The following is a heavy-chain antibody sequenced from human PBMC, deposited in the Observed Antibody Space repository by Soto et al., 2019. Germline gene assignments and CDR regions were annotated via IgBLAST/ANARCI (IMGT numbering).Heavy chain of an antibody. V-gene: IGHV3-11*01. CDR2: ISSSGSTI. D-gene: IGHD6-13*01. Sequence: GGSLRLSCAASGFTFSDYYMSWIRQAPGKGLEWVSYISSSGSTIYYADSVKGRFTISRDNAKNSLYLQMNSLRAEDTAVYYCACKGSSWPVPFDYWGQGTLVTVSS. CDR3: ACKGSSWPVPFDY. J-gene: IGHJ4*02. CDR1: GFTFSDYY.